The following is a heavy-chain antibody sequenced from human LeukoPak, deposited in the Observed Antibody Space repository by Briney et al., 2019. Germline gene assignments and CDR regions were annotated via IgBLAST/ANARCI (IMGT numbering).Heavy chain of an antibody. V-gene: IGHV3-23*01. D-gene: IGHD3-16*01. CDR3: AKGGGSLGTYYFDY. CDR2: ISGSGGST. J-gene: IGHJ4*02. CDR1: GFTFSSYG. Sequence: GGSLRLSCAASGFTFSSYGMSWVRQAPGKGLEWVSAISGSGGSTYYADSVKGRFTISRDNSKNTLYLQMNSLRAEDTAVYYCAKGGGSLGTYYFDYWGQGTLVTVSS.